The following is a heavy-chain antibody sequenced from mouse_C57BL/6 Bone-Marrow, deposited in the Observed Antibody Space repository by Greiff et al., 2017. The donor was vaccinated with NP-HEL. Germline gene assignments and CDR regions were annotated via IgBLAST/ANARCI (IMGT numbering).Heavy chain of an antibody. V-gene: IGHV1-72*01. D-gene: IGHD4-1*01. J-gene: IGHJ4*01. CDR1: GYTFTSYW. CDR3: AKTWGYAMDY. CDR2: IDPYGGCT. Sequence: QVQLQQPGAELVKPGASVKLSCKASGYTFTSYWMHWVKQRPGRGLEWIGVIDPYGGCTKYNEKFKSKATLTVDKSSSTAYMQLSSLTSEDSAVYYCAKTWGYAMDYWGQGTTVTVSS.